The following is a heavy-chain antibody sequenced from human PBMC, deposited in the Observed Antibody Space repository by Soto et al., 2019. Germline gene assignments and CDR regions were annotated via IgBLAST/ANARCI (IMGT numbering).Heavy chain of an antibody. J-gene: IGHJ3*02. CDR2: IIPIFGTA. Sequence: ASVKVSCKASGGTFSSYAISWVRQAPGQGLEWMGGIIPIFGTANYAQKFQGRVTITADESTSTAYMELSSLRSEDTAVYYCARLRDIVVVPPRGAFDIWGQGTMVTVSS. CDR1: GGTFSSYA. D-gene: IGHD2-2*01. CDR3: ARLRDIVVVPPRGAFDI. V-gene: IGHV1-69*13.